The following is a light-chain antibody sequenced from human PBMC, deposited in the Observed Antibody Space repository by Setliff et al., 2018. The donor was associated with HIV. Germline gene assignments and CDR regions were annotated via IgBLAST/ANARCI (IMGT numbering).Light chain of an antibody. CDR3: CSYAGSYTLI. J-gene: IGLJ2*01. Sequence: SALAQPRSVSGSPGQSDTISCTGSSSDVGSYNYVSWYQQPPGKAPKLMIYDVTKRPSGVPDRFSGSKSGNTASLTISGLQAEDEGDYYCCSYAGSYTLIFGGGTKVTVL. CDR1: SSDVGSYNY. V-gene: IGLV2-11*01. CDR2: DVT.